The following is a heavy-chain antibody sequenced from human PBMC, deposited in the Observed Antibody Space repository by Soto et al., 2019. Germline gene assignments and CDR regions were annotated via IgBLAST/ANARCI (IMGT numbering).Heavy chain of an antibody. V-gene: IGHV3-23*01. CDR1: GFPLRSYA. CDR3: AKELEATVAFDY. CDR2: ISVSGGST. Sequence: EVQLLESGGGLVQPGGSLRLSCAASGFPLRSYAMSWVRQAPGKGLEWVSTISVSGGSTYYAASVKGRFTISRDSSKNTLYLQMNSLRAEDTAVYYCAKELEATVAFDYWGQGTLVTVSS. D-gene: IGHD4-17*01. J-gene: IGHJ4*02.